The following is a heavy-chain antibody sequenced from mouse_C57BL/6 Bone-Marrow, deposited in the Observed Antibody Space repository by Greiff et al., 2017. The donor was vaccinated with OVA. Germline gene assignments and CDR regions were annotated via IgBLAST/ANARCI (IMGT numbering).Heavy chain of an antibody. D-gene: IGHD2-1*01. CDR3: ARIYGNYEGFAY. CDR1: GFSLTSYG. J-gene: IGHJ3*01. Sequence: VQLQQSGPGLVQPSQSLSITCTVSGFSLTSYGVHWVRQSPGKGLEWLGVIWSGGSTDYNAAFISRLSISKDNSKSQVFFKMNSLQADDTAIYYCARIYGNYEGFAYWGQGTLVTVSA. V-gene: IGHV2-2*01. CDR2: IWSGGST.